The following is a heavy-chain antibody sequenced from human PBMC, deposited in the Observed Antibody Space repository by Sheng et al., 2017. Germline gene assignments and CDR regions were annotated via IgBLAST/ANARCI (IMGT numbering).Heavy chain of an antibody. CDR2: IKQDESEK. J-gene: IGHJ5*02. Sequence: VQVVESGGGLVQPGGSLRLSCVASGFSTSDFWMTWVRQAPGKGLEWVANIKQDESEKHYVDSVKGRFTISRDNAKNSVYLQMNSLGPDDTAVYYCARGQGWLDPWGQGTLVTVSS. CDR1: GFSTSDFW. V-gene: IGHV3-7*04. CDR3: ARGQGWLDP.